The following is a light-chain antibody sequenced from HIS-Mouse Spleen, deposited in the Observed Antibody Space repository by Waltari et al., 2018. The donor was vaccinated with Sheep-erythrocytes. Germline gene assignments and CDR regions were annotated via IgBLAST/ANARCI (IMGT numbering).Light chain of an antibody. Sequence: SYELTQPPSVSVSPGQTASIPCSGDKLGDKYACWYQQKPGQSPVLGIYQDSKRPSGIPKRFSGSNSGNTATLTISGTQAMDEADYYCQAWDSSTAWVFGGGTKLTVL. CDR3: QAWDSSTAWV. CDR2: QDS. V-gene: IGLV3-1*01. J-gene: IGLJ3*02. CDR1: KLGDKY.